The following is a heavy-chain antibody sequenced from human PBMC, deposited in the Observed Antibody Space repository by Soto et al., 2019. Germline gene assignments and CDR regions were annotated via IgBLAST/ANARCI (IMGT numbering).Heavy chain of an antibody. CDR1: GFTFSSYA. CDR2: ISYDGSNK. CDR3: ARDWPISDGMDV. V-gene: IGHV3-30-3*01. J-gene: IGHJ6*02. D-gene: IGHD3-16*02. Sequence: QVQLVESGGGVVQPGRSLRLSCAASGFTFSSYAMHWVRQAPGKGLEWVAVISYDGSNKYYADSVKGRFTISRDNSKNTLYLQMNSLRAEDTAVYYCARDWPISDGMDVWGQGTTVTVSS.